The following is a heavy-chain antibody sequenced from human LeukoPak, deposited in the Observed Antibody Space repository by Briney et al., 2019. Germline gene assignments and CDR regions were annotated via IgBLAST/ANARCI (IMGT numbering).Heavy chain of an antibody. Sequence: GGSLRLSCVASGFTVSTYGTQWVRQAPGKGLEWVADIRSDGSSEYYADSVKGRFIISRDNSKNTLYLQMNSLRAEDTAMYYCARYCSGGTCYVWLIWGQGTLVTVSS. J-gene: IGHJ4*02. CDR1: GFTVSTYG. CDR2: IRSDGSSE. V-gene: IGHV3-33*01. CDR3: ARYCSGGTCYVWLI. D-gene: IGHD2-15*01.